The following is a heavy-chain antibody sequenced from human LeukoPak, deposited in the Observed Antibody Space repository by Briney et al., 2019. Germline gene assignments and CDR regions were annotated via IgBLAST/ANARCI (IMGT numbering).Heavy chain of an antibody. CDR1: GYTFTSYG. J-gene: IGHJ3*02. Sequence: ASVKVSCKASGYTFTSYGISWVRQATGQGLEWMGWMNPNSGNTGYAQKFQGRVTITRNTSISTAYMELSSLRSEDTAVYYCARGIDYDFWSGLHDAFDIWGQGTMVTVSS. V-gene: IGHV1-8*03. D-gene: IGHD3-3*01. CDR2: MNPNSGNT. CDR3: ARGIDYDFWSGLHDAFDI.